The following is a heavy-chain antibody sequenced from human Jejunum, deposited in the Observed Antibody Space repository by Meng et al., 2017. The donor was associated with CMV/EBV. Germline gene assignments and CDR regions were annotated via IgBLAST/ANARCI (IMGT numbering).Heavy chain of an antibody. CDR2: IYSTGRT. CDR3: ARDNVVHYYYGLDV. CDR1: GGSITNYY. J-gene: IGHJ6*02. Sequence: VAGGSITNYYWSWIRQIPGKGLEWIGYIYSTGRTNYNPSLKRRVTISVDTSKNQFSLKLSSVTAADTAVYYCARDNVVHYYYGLDVWGQGTTVTVSS. V-gene: IGHV4-59*01. D-gene: IGHD2-21*01.